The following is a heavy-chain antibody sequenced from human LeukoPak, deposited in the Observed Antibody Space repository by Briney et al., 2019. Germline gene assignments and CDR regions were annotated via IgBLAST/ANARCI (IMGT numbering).Heavy chain of an antibody. CDR3: ARDLGWLQSDY. J-gene: IGHJ4*02. D-gene: IGHD5-24*01. Sequence: GGSLRLSCAASGFTFSSYAMSWVRQAPGKGLEWVATIKKDGSEQYYVDSMKGRFTISRDNAKNSVYLQINSLRAEDTAVYYCARDLGWLQSDYWGQGTLVTVSS. CDR1: GFTFSSYA. V-gene: IGHV3-7*01. CDR2: IKKDGSEQ.